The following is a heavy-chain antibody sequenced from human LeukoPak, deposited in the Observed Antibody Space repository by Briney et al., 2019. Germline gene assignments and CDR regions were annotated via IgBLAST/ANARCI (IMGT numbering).Heavy chain of an antibody. CDR1: GFTFSSYE. V-gene: IGHV3-48*03. D-gene: IGHD3-22*01. CDR2: ISSSGSTI. Sequence: GGSLRLSCAASGFTFSSYEMNWVRQAPGKGLEWVSYISSSGSTIYYADSVKGRLTISRDNAKNSLYLQMNSLRAEDTAVYYCARVITPYGMDVWGQGTTVTVSS. J-gene: IGHJ6*02. CDR3: ARVITPYGMDV.